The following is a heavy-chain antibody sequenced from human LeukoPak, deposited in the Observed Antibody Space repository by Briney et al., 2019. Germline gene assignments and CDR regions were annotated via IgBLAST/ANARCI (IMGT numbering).Heavy chain of an antibody. V-gene: IGHV4-39*01. CDR1: GGSISSSSYY. CDR2: IYYSGST. J-gene: IGHJ6*03. Sequence: SETLSLTCSVSGGSISSSSYYWVRIRQPPGKGLEWIGSIYYSGSTYYNPSLKSRVTISVDMSKNQFSLNLNSVTAADTAVYYCARHPYYYYYMDVWGKGTTVTVSS. CDR3: ARHPYYYYYMDV.